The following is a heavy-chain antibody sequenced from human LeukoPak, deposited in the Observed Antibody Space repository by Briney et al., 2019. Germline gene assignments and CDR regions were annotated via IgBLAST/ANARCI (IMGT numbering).Heavy chain of an antibody. CDR2: IYYSGST. Sequence: SETLSLTCTVSGGSISNYYWNWIRQPPGKGLEWIGSIYYSGSTNYNPSLKSRVTISVDTPKNQFSLKLSSVTAADTAVYYCARSLGQYTYGLLGYWGQGTLVTVSS. D-gene: IGHD5-18*01. CDR3: ARSLGQYTYGLLGY. J-gene: IGHJ4*02. CDR1: GGSISNYY. V-gene: IGHV4-59*01.